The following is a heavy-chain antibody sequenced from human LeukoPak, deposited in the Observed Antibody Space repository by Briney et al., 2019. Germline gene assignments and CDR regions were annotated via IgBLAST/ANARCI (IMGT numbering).Heavy chain of an antibody. V-gene: IGHV3-30-3*01. D-gene: IGHD6-13*01. CDR2: ISYDGNNK. CDR3: ARDRVGQQLVPEDY. CDR1: GFTFSNYA. J-gene: IGHJ4*02. Sequence: PGGSLRLSCAASGFTFSNYAMHWVRQAPGKGLEWVALISYDGNNKYYAHSVKGRFTISRDNSKNTLYLQMNSLRPEDTAVYYCARDRVGQQLVPEDYWGQGTLVTVSS.